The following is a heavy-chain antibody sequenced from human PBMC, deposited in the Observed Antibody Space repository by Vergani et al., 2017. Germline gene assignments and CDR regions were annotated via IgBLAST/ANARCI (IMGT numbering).Heavy chain of an antibody. CDR2: IYTSGST. CDR3: ARDARYSYGPPDY. CDR1: GGSFSGYY. Sequence: QVQLQQWGAGLLKPSETLSLTCAVYGGSFSGYYWSWIRQPAGKGLEWIGRIYTSGSTNYNPSLKSRVTMSVDTSKNQFSLKLSSVTAADTAVYYCARDARYSYGPPDYWGQGTLVTVSS. V-gene: IGHV4-59*10. D-gene: IGHD5-18*01. J-gene: IGHJ4*02.